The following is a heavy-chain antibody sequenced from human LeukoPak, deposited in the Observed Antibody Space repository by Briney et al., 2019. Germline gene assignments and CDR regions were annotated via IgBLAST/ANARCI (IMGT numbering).Heavy chain of an antibody. CDR2: IKQDGSEK. Sequence: GGSLRLSCAASGFTFSSYWMSWVRQAPGKGLEWVANIKQDGSEKYYVDSVKGRFTISRDNAKNSLYLQMNSLRAEDTAVYYCARVMYSSGWSFDYWGQGTLVTVSS. CDR3: ARVMYSSGWSFDY. D-gene: IGHD6-19*01. V-gene: IGHV3-7*01. J-gene: IGHJ4*02. CDR1: GFTFSSYW.